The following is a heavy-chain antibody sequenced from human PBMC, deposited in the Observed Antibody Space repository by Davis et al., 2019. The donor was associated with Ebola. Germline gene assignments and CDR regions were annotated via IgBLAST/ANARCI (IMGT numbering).Heavy chain of an antibody. J-gene: IGHJ3*02. CDR2: IWYDGSNK. Sequence: GESLKISCAASGFTFSSYGMHWVRQAPGKGLEWVAVIWYDGSNKYYADSVKGRFTISRDNSKNTLYLQMNSLRAEDTAVYYCARVADEGAFDIWGQGTMVTVSS. V-gene: IGHV3-33*01. CDR1: GFTFSSYG. CDR3: ARVADEGAFDI.